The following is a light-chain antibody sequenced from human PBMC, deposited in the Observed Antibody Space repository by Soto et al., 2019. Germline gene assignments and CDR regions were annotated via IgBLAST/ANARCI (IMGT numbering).Light chain of an antibody. CDR3: QQSYNTPFT. V-gene: IGKV1-39*01. CDR2: DAS. J-gene: IGKJ3*01. Sequence: DIQMTQSPSSLSASEGDRVTITCRASQSINSFLNWYQQKSGKAPKLLIYDASTLQSGVLSRFSGSGSETEFTLTITNLQPDDFATFYCQQSYNTPFTSGPGTKVDVK. CDR1: QSINSF.